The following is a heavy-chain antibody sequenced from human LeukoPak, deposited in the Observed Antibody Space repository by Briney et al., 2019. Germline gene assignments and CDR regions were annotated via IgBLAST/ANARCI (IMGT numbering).Heavy chain of an antibody. Sequence: GGSLRLSCAASGFSFHNYAMHWVRQRPGRGLEWVSFIYRQGDETYYGRCVKGRFTDHRHNRKNSLVLQMNSLRTEDTAFYYCAKDLGRTEWELLRGTLTDWGQGTLVTVSS. CDR3: AKDLGRTEWELLRGTLTD. CDR1: GFSFHNYA. D-gene: IGHD1-26*01. J-gene: IGHJ1*01. CDR2: IYRQGDET. V-gene: IGHV3-43*02.